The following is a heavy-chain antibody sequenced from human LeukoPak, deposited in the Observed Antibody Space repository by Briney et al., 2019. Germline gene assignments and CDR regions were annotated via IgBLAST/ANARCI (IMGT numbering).Heavy chain of an antibody. J-gene: IGHJ4*02. CDR2: TYYSGST. V-gene: IGHV4-59*01. CDR1: GGSISSYD. CDR3: AKHDYGDPHFDY. D-gene: IGHD4-17*01. Sequence: SETLSLTCTVSGGSISSYDWSWIRQPPGKGLEWIGDTYYSGSTNYNPSLKSRVTISVDTSKNQFSLKLSSVTAADTAVYYCAKHDYGDPHFDYWGQGTLVTVSS.